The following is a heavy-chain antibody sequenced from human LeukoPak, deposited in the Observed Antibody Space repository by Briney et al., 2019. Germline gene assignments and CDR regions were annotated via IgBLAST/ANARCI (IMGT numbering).Heavy chain of an antibody. Sequence: ASVKVSCKVSGYTLTELSMHWVRQAPGKGLEWMGGFDPEGGETIYAQKFQGRVTMTEDTSTDTAYMELSSLRSEDTAVYYCATDYPDYGGNPYYYGMDVWGQGTTVTVSS. CDR3: ATDYPDYGGNPYYYGMDV. V-gene: IGHV1-24*01. CDR1: GYTLTELS. CDR2: FDPEGGET. D-gene: IGHD4-23*01. J-gene: IGHJ6*02.